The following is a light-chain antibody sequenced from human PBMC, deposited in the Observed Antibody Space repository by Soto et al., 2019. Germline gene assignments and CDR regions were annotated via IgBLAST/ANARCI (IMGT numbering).Light chain of an antibody. V-gene: IGKV3-20*01. Sequence: EIVLTQSPGTLSLSPGERATLSCRASQSVSSSFLAWYQQRPGQAPRLLIYAASNTAPGIPDRFSGSGSGTDFTLIISSLQSEDSAVYYCQQYNSWLWTFGQGTKVDIK. CDR1: QSVSSSF. CDR3: QQYNSWLWT. J-gene: IGKJ1*01. CDR2: AAS.